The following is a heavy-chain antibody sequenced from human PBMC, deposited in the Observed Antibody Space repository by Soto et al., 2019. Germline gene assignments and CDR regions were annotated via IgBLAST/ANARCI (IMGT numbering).Heavy chain of an antibody. D-gene: IGHD3-22*01. Sequence: PGGSLRLSCAASGFTFSSYAMSWVRQAPGKGLELVSAISGSGGSTDYADSVKGRFTISRDNSKNTLYLQMNSLRADDTAVYYCAKEGPYDSSGPFDYWGQGTLVTVSS. CDR3: AKEGPYDSSGPFDY. CDR2: ISGSGGST. CDR1: GFTFSSYA. V-gene: IGHV3-23*01. J-gene: IGHJ4*02.